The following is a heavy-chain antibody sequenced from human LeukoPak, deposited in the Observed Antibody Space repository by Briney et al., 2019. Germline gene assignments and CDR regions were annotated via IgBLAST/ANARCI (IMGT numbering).Heavy chain of an antibody. Sequence: GGSLRLSCAASGFTFSSYTMNWVRQAPGKGLEWVSSISSSSSYIYYVDSVKGRFTISRDNAKKSLYLQMNSLRAEDTAVYYCARAPGYRGFLDYWGQGNLVTVSS. CDR1: GFTFSSYT. V-gene: IGHV3-21*01. CDR3: ARAPGYRGFLDY. J-gene: IGHJ4*02. D-gene: IGHD1-1*01. CDR2: ISSSSSYI.